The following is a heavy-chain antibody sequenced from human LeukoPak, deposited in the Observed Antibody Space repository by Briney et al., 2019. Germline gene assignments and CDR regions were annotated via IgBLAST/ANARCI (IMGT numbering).Heavy chain of an antibody. J-gene: IGHJ4*02. CDR2: IYSGGNT. CDR1: GFSVSNTY. CDR3: ARGTVTAPDY. V-gene: IGHV3-53*01. Sequence: GGSLRLSCAASGFSVSNTYMSWVRQAPGKGLEWVSIIYSGGNTYYADSVKGRFTISRDNSKNTLYLQMNRLKPEDTAVYYCARGTVTAPDYWGQGTLVTVSS. D-gene: IGHD2-21*02.